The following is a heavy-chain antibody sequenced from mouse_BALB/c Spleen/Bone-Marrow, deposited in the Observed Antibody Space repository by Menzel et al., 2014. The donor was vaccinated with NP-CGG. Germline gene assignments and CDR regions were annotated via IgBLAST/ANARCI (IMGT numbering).Heavy chain of an antibody. CDR2: INSYGGST. CDR1: GFTFSSYG. J-gene: IGHJ3*01. CDR3: XXXXGFAY. V-gene: IGHV5-6-3*01. Sequence: DVMLVESGGGLVQPGGSLKLSCAASGFTFSSYGMSWVRQTPDKRLELVATINSYGGSTYYPDSVKGRFTISRDNAKNTLYLQMSSLKSEXXXXXXXXXXXGFAYWGXGTLVTVSA.